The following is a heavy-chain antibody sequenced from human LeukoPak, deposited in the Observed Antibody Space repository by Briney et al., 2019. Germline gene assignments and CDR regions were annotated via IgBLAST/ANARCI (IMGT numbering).Heavy chain of an antibody. J-gene: IGHJ4*02. V-gene: IGHV3-23*01. CDR2: ISGSGVDT. D-gene: IGHD3-10*01. CDR1: GFSFSTYA. CDR3: ASGTYRLGDY. Sequence: QSGGSLRLSCAASGFSFSTYAMSWVRQAPGKGPEWVSGISGSGVDTHYADSVKGRFRISRDNSKNTLYLQLNSLRAEDTAVYYCASGTYRLGDYWGLGTLVTVSS.